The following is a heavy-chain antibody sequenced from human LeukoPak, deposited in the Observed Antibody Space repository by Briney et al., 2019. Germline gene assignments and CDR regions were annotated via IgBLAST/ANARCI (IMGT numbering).Heavy chain of an antibody. Sequence: SETLSLTCAVYGGSFSGYYWSWIRQPPGKGLEWIGEINHSGSTNYNPSLKSRVTISVDTSKNQFSLKLSSVTAADTAVYYCARGSLVTPFDYWGQGTLVTVPS. V-gene: IGHV4-34*01. D-gene: IGHD4-23*01. CDR3: ARGSLVTPFDY. CDR2: INHSGST. CDR1: GGSFSGYY. J-gene: IGHJ4*02.